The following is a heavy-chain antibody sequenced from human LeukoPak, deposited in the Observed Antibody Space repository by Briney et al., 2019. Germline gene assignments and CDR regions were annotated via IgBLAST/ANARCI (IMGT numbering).Heavy chain of an antibody. CDR1: GYTFTGYY. J-gene: IGHJ5*02. CDR3: ARGIYSGIYGRLDP. D-gene: IGHD3-10*01. Sequence: GASVKVSCKASGYTFTGYYMHWVRQAPGQGLEWMGWINPNSGGTNYAQKFQGRVTLTRDTSIRTAYMDLSSLRSDDTAVYYCARGIYSGIYGRLDPWGQGTLVTVSS. CDR2: INPNSGGT. V-gene: IGHV1-2*02.